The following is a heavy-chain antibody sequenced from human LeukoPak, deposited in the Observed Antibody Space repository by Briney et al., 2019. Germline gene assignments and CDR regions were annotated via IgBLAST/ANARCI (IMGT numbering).Heavy chain of an antibody. V-gene: IGHV3-49*04. CDR3: TRGKGNIIVY. Sequence: QPGRSLRLFCTASGFTFADYGMSWVRQAPGKGLEWVGFIRSKAYGGTTENAASVKGRFTISRDDSKSIAYLQMNSLKTEDTAVYYCTRGKGNIIVYWGQGTLVTVSS. CDR1: GFTFADYG. J-gene: IGHJ4*02. D-gene: IGHD2/OR15-2a*01. CDR2: IRSKAYGGTT.